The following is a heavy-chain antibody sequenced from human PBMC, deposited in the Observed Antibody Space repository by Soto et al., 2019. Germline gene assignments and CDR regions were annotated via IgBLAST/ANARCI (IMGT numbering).Heavy chain of an antibody. Sequence: GASVKVSCKASGGTFSSYAISWVRQAPGQGLEWMGGIIPIFGTANYAQKFQGRVTITADKSTSTAYMELSSLRSEDTAVYYCAGGGTFGGVLVPYFDYWGQGTLVTVSS. CDR3: AGGGTFGGVLVPYFDY. CDR2: IIPIFGTA. CDR1: GGTFSSYA. V-gene: IGHV1-69*06. D-gene: IGHD3-16*02. J-gene: IGHJ4*02.